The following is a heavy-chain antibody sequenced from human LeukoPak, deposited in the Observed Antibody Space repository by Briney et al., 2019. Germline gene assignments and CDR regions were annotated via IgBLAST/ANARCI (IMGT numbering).Heavy chain of an antibody. CDR2: TSGSGGST. V-gene: IGHV3-23*01. J-gene: IGHJ4*02. CDR1: GFTFSNYD. CDR3: AKHGGKTYFDY. Sequence: PGGSLRLSCAASGFTFSNYDMSWVRQAPGKGLEWVSATSGSGGSTYYADSVKGRFTISRDNSKNTLYLQMNSLRAEDTAVYYCAKHGGKTYFDYWGQGTLVTVSS.